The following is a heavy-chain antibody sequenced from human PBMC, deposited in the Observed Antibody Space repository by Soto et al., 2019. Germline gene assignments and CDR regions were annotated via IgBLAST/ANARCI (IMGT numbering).Heavy chain of an antibody. CDR1: GGSLSSYY. CDR3: ARERPDGARLDP. CDR2: IYYSGST. Sequence: PSETLSLTCVVSGGSLSSYYWSWIRQPPGKGLEWIGYIYYSGSTYYNPSLKSRVTISVDTSKNQFSLKLSSVTAADTAVYYCARERPDGARLDPWGQGTLVTVSS. D-gene: IGHD6-6*01. J-gene: IGHJ5*02. V-gene: IGHV4-30-4*01.